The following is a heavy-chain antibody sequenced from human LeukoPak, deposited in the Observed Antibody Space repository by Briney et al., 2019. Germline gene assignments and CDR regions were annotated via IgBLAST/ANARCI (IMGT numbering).Heavy chain of an antibody. Sequence: PGGSLRLSCAASGFTFSSYWMGWVRQAPGKGLEWVASVKQGGIEKYYVDSVKGRFTISRDNAKNSLYLQMNSLRAEDTAVYYCARGKVDSGYSYCCFDYWGQGTLVTVSP. CDR2: VKQGGIEK. CDR3: ARGKVDSGYSYCCFDY. V-gene: IGHV3-7*01. D-gene: IGHD3-22*01. J-gene: IGHJ4*02. CDR1: GFTFSSYW.